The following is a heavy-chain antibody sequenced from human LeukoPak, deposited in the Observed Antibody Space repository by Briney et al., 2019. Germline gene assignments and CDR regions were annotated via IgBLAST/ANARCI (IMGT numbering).Heavy chain of an antibody. V-gene: IGHV3-23*03. D-gene: IGHD3-3*01. CDR2: IYIRTRST. J-gene: IGHJ6*02. CDR3: AKEAQYYDFRSDNYYYALDV. Sequence: GGSLRLSCAASGFTFRSYAMSWVRQAPGKGLEWVSIIYIRTRSTNYTDSVRGRFTVSRDDSKKMLYLQMNSLRVEDTAVYYCAKEAQYYDFRSDNYYYALDVWGQGTTVTVSS. CDR1: GFTFRSYA.